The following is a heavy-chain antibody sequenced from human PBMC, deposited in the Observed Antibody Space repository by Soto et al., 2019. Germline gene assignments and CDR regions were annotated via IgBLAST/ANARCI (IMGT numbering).Heavy chain of an antibody. Sequence: GASVKVSCKASGYTFTSYGISWVRQAPGQGLEWMGWISAYNGNTNYAQKLQGRVTMTTDTSTSTAYMELRSLRSDDTAVYYCARDPRGVVTPNWFDPWGQGTLVTVSS. J-gene: IGHJ5*02. CDR1: GYTFTSYG. D-gene: IGHD3-3*01. CDR2: ISAYNGNT. CDR3: ARDPRGVVTPNWFDP. V-gene: IGHV1-18*04.